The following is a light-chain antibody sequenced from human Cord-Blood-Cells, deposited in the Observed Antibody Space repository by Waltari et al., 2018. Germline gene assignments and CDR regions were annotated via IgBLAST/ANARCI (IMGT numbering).Light chain of an antibody. CDR2: KAS. J-gene: IGKJ2*01. Sequence: DIQLTQSPSTLSASVGVRVNITCRASQSISSWLAWYQQKPGKAPKLLIYKASSLESGVPSRFSGSGSGTEFTLTISSLQPDDFATYYCQQYNSYPYTFGQGTKLEIK. CDR1: QSISSW. CDR3: QQYNSYPYT. V-gene: IGKV1-5*03.